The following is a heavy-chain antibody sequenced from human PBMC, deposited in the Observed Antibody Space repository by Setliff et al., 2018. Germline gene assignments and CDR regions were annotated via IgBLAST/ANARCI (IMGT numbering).Heavy chain of an antibody. Sequence: SETLSLTCAVSGDSISSGNWWSWVRQPPEKGLEWIGEINHSGNTNYNPSLKSRVTISVDKSTNQFSLKLNSVTAADTAVYYCVRTDYSDGRYSMDVWGKGTTGTVSS. V-gene: IGHV4-4*02. D-gene: IGHD6-19*01. CDR1: GDSISSGNW. CDR3: VRTDYSDGRYSMDV. CDR2: INHSGNT. J-gene: IGHJ6*03.